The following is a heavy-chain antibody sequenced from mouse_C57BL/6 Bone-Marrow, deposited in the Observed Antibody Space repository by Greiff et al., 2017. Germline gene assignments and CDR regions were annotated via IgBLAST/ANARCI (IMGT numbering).Heavy chain of an antibody. Sequence: VQLQRPGAELVRPGSSVKLSCKASGYTFTSYWMHWVKQRPIQGLEWIGNIDPSDSETHYNQKFKDKATLTVDKSSSTAYMQLSSLTSEDSAVYYCARDWALNFDYWGQGTTLTVSS. V-gene: IGHV1-52*01. J-gene: IGHJ2*01. CDR2: IDPSDSET. CDR3: ARDWALNFDY. CDR1: GYTFTSYW.